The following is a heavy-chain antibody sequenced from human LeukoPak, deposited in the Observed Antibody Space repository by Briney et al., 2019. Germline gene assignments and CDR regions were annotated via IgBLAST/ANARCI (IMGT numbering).Heavy chain of an antibody. CDR2: IYYSGST. Sequence: SETLSLTCTVSGGSVSSGSYYWSWTRQPPGKGLEWIGYIYYSGSTNYNPSLKGRVTISVDTSKNQFSLKLSSVTAADAAVYYCARDGGGYYGDYSEGSFYGMDVWGQGTTVTVSS. D-gene: IGHD4-17*01. CDR1: GGSVSSGSYY. J-gene: IGHJ6*02. V-gene: IGHV4-61*01. CDR3: ARDGGGYYGDYSEGSFYGMDV.